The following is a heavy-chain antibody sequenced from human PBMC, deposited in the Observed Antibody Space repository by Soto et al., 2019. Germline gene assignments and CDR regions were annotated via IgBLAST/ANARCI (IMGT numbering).Heavy chain of an antibody. CDR2: IKQDGSEK. V-gene: IGHV3-7*01. J-gene: IGHJ4*02. D-gene: IGHD6-19*01. CDR3: ARVGIAVAFDY. Sequence: GGSLRLSCAASGFTFSYYWMSWVRQAPGKGLEWVANIKQDGSEKYYVGSVKGRFTISRDNSKNSVYLRMNSLTAGDTAVYYCARVGIAVAFDYWGQGTLVTAPQ. CDR1: GFTFSYYW.